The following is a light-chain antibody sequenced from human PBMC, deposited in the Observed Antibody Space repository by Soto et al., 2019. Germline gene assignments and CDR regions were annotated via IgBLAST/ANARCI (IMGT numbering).Light chain of an antibody. CDR3: QQYNNWPLWT. V-gene: IGKV3-15*01. CDR2: GAS. CDR1: QSVSSN. Sequence: EIVMTQSPATLSVSPEERATLSCRASQSVSSNLAWYQQKPGQAPSLLIYGASTRPTGIPTRFSGSGSGTEFTLTISSLQSEDFAVYYCQQYNNWPLWTFGQGTKVDI. J-gene: IGKJ1*01.